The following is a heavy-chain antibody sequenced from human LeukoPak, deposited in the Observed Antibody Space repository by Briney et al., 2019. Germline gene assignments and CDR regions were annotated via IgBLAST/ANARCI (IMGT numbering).Heavy chain of an antibody. J-gene: IGHJ4*02. Sequence: GGSLRLSCAASGFTFSSYGMHWVRQAPGKGLEWVAFIRYDGSNKYYADSVKGRFTISRDNSKNTLYLQMNSLRVEDTAVYYCAKAETYYYDSSALNFDYWGQGTLVTVSS. V-gene: IGHV3-30*02. CDR1: GFTFSSYG. CDR3: AKAETYYYDSSALNFDY. CDR2: IRYDGSNK. D-gene: IGHD3-22*01.